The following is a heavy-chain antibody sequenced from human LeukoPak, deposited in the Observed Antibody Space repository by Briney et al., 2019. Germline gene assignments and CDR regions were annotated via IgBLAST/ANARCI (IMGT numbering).Heavy chain of an antibody. J-gene: IGHJ4*02. CDR1: GGSISSYY. CDR3: ASARQDGYSLWSGWYYFDY. D-gene: IGHD5-24*01. CDR2: IYYSGST. V-gene: IGHV4-59*01. Sequence: PSETLSLTCTVSGGSISSYYWSWIRQPPGKGLEWIGYIYYSGSTNYNPSLKSRVTISVDTSKNQFSLKLSFVTAADTAVYYCASARQDGYSLWSGWYYFDYWGQGTLVTVSS.